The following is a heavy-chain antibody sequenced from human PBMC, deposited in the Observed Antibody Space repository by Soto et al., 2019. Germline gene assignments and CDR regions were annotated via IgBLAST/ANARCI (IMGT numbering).Heavy chain of an antibody. Sequence: GSLRLSCAASGFTFGSYAMIWIRQVPGKGLEWISGLYGNGGGIHYAGSVEGRFTISRDNSAYSVYLQMNNLRVEDTAVYYCAKDAVSGDGVWLAHDWGQGTVVTVSS. CDR3: AKDAVSGDGVWLAHD. V-gene: IGHV3-23*01. J-gene: IGHJ4*02. CDR1: GFTFGSYA. D-gene: IGHD4-17*01. CDR2: LYGNGGGI.